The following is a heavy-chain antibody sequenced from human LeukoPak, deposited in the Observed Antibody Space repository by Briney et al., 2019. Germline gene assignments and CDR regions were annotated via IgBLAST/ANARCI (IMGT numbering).Heavy chain of an antibody. D-gene: IGHD3-22*01. CDR3: ARDFDDPTGHYYYLPDY. CDR1: GFNFRRNG. Sequence: GGSLRLSCAASGFNFRRNGMHWVRQGPGTGLEWLSFIRFDGTKKFYTQPVRGRFTISRDTSINVLYLQMNNLTAEDTAVYYCARDFDDPTGHYYYLPDYWGPGTLVTVSS. J-gene: IGHJ4*02. V-gene: IGHV3-30*02. CDR2: IRFDGTKK.